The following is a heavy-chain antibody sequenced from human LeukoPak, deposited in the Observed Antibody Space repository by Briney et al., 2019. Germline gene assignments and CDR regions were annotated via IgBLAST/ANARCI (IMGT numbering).Heavy chain of an antibody. CDR2: INPNSCGT. D-gene: IGHD3-10*01. J-gene: IGHJ4*02. Sequence: SVKVSCKASGYTYTGYYMHWVRQAPGQGREGMGWINPNSCGTHYAQKFQGRVTMTRDTSIRTAYMQLSRLSSDDTAVYYCARGRVAVLLWFGEKAPFDYWGQGALVTVSS. V-gene: IGHV1-2*02. CDR1: GYTYTGYY. CDR3: ARGRVAVLLWFGEKAPFDY.